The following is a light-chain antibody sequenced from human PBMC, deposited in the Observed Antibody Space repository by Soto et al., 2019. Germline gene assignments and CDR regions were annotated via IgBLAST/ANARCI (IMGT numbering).Light chain of an antibody. V-gene: IGLV1-44*01. CDR2: KNN. CDR1: SSNIGSNT. CDR3: AAWDDSLNGRV. J-gene: IGLJ3*02. Sequence: QSVLTQPPSASGTTGQRLTCSCSESSSNIGSNTVTWYQQLPGTAPKLLIEKNNQRPSGVPDRSAGSKSDTSASLAISGLKSEDEADYYCAAWDDSLNGRVFGGGTKLTVL.